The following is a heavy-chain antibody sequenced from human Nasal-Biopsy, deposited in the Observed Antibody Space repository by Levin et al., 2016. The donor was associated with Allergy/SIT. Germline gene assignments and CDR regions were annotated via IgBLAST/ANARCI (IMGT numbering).Heavy chain of an antibody. CDR3: AREGRVAAALDY. Sequence: GGSLRLSCGASGFSFSSYWMTWVRQAPGKGLEWVANINRDGSEKHYVDSVKGRFAISRDNTKNSLSLQMNSLRADDTAIYFCAREGRVAAALDYWGQGTLVTVSS. CDR1: GFSFSSYW. V-gene: IGHV3-7*03. J-gene: IGHJ4*02. D-gene: IGHD6-13*01. CDR2: INRDGSEK.